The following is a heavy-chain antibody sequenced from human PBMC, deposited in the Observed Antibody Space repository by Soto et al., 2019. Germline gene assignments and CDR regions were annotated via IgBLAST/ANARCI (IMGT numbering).Heavy chain of an antibody. CDR1: GGTFSSYA. J-gene: IGHJ6*02. CDR2: IIPIFGTA. D-gene: IGHD2-15*01. Sequence: QVQLVQSGAEVKKPGSSVKVSCKASGGTFSSYAISWVRQAPGQGLEWMGGIIPIFGTANYAQKFQGRVTLTPDESTGTAYMELSSLRSEDTAVYYGARAPPLNKVVVVAATQSSFYYYGMDVWGQGTTVTVSS. V-gene: IGHV1-69*05. CDR3: ARAPPLNKVVVVAATQSSFYYYGMDV.